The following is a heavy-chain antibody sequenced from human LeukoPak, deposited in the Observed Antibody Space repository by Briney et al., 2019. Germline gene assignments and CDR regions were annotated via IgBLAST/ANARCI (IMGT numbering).Heavy chain of an antibody. CDR3: ARDRALRWFGELPYYGMDV. Sequence: GGSLRLSCAASGFTFSSYEMNWVRQAPGKGLEWVSYISSSGSTIYYADSVKGRFTISRDNAKNSLYLQMNSLRAEDTAVYYCARDRALRWFGELPYYGMDVWGQGTTVTVSS. D-gene: IGHD3-10*01. CDR1: GFTFSSYE. CDR2: ISSSGSTI. J-gene: IGHJ6*02. V-gene: IGHV3-48*03.